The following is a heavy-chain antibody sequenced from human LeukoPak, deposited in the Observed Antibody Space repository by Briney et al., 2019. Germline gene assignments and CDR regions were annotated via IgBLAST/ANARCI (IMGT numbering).Heavy chain of an antibody. V-gene: IGHV4-34*01. Sequence: SETLSLTCTVSGGSISSYYWSWIRQPPGKGLEWIGEINHSGSTNYNPSLKSRVTISVDTSKNQFSLKLSSVTAADTAVYYCARQARVYDYVWGSYHRPMYFDYWGQGTLVTVSS. CDR3: ARQARVYDYVWGSYHRPMYFDY. D-gene: IGHD3-16*02. CDR2: INHSGST. CDR1: GGSISSYY. J-gene: IGHJ4*02.